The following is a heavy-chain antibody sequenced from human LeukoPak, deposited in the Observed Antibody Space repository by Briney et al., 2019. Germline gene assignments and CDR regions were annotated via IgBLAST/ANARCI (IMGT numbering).Heavy chain of an antibody. CDR2: IYHSGST. D-gene: IGHD3-22*01. CDR1: GYSISSGYY. Sequence: SETLSLTCTVSGYSISSGYYWGWIRQPPGKGLEWIGSIYHSGSTYYNPSLKSRVTISVDTSKNQFSLKLSSVTAADTAVYYCATTLGDPYYYDSSGYSVAFDYWGQGTLVTVSS. J-gene: IGHJ4*02. CDR3: ATTLGDPYYYDSSGYSVAFDY. V-gene: IGHV4-38-2*02.